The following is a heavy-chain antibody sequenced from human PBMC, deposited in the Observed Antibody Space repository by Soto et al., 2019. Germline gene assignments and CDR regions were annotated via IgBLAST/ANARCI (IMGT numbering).Heavy chain of an antibody. CDR1: GFTFSNAW. CDR2: IKSKTDGGTT. V-gene: IGHV3-15*07. J-gene: IGHJ4*01. Sequence: EVQLVESGGGLVKPGGSLTLSCAASGFTFSNAWINWVRQAPGKGLEWVGRIKSKTDGGTTDFAASEKGRFAISRDDSLNMVFMRMNSLKTDDTAVYYCTTDSYITMIPVRLDNWGHGALVTVSS. D-gene: IGHD3-22*01. CDR3: TTDSYITMIPVRLDN.